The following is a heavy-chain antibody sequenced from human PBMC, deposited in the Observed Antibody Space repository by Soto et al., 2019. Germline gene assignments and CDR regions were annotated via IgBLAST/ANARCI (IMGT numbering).Heavy chain of an antibody. D-gene: IGHD1-1*01. Sequence: PVGSLRLSCAAAVFTFKSYGMHWVRHSPGKWLEWVADISYDGNEVNYADSVKGRFHISRDNSMNTLYLQMNILRSEDTAVYYCVKEPPRGPLAEPGFSSQGVDVWGQGAAVTVSS. CDR1: VFTFKSYG. V-gene: IGHV3-30*18. J-gene: IGHJ6*02. CDR3: VKEPPRGPLAEPGFSSQGVDV. CDR2: ISYDGNEV.